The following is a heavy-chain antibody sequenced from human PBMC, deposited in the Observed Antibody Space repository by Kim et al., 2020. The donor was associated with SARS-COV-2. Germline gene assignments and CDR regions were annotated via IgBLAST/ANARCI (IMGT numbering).Heavy chain of an antibody. CDR3: ARDYYGSGSYYRY. Sequence: GGSLRLSCAASGFTVSSNYMSWVRQAPGKGLEWVSVIYSGGSTYYADSVKGRFTISRDNSKNTLYLQMNSLRAEDTAVYYCARDYYGSGSYYRYWGQGTLVTVSS. D-gene: IGHD3-10*01. V-gene: IGHV3-53*01. CDR1: GFTVSSNY. CDR2: IYSGGST. J-gene: IGHJ4*02.